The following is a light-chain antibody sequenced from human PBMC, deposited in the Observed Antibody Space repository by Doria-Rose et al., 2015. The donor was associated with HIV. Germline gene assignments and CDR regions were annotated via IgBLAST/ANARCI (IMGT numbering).Light chain of an antibody. Sequence: DIQMTHTTSSLSASLGDRVTISCRASQDIFTYLHWHQQKPDGTVKLLIYYTSRLHSGVPSRIRVSRSGTDYSLTISSLDQEDTATYCCQQGNTLPYTFGGGTKLEIK. CDR1: QDIFTY. CDR2: YTS. CDR3: QQGNTLPYT. J-gene: IGKJ4*02. V-gene: IGKV1-33*01.